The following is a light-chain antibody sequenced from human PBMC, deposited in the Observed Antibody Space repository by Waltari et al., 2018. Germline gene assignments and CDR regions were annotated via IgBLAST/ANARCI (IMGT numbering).Light chain of an antibody. CDR3: QQGNSFPYT. V-gene: IGKV1-12*01. CDR2: AAS. Sequence: DIQMTQSPSSLSASVGDRVTITCRASQDIGSWLAWYQQKPGKAPKLLIYAASRLESGVPPRFSGSGSGTDFILAISSLQPEDCGTFYCQQGNSFPYTFGQGTKL. J-gene: IGKJ2*01. CDR1: QDIGSW.